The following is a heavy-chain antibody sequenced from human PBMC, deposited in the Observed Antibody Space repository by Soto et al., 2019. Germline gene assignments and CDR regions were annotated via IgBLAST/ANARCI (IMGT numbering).Heavy chain of an antibody. V-gene: IGHV4-59*08. CDR2: IHYSGSA. Sequence: SETLSLTCTVSGGSISSYYWSWIRQPPGKGLEWIAYIHYSGSANYNPSLKSRVTISVDTSKNQFSLKLSSVTAADTAVYYCARQSVNGLNFHDYYMDVWGKGTTVTVS. CDR3: ARQSVNGLNFHDYYMDV. CDR1: GGSISSYY. J-gene: IGHJ6*03. D-gene: IGHD1-1*01.